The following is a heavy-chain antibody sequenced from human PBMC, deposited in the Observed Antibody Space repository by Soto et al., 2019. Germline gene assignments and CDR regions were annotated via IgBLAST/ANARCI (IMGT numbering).Heavy chain of an antibody. V-gene: IGHV1-18*04. D-gene: IGHD3-3*01. Sequence: ASVKVSCKASGYAFTRYGISWVRQAPGQGLAGMGWISAYNGNTNYAQKLQGRVTIATDTSTSTAYMELRSLRSDDTAVYYCARAPWDYDFSSAEIFIGFDYRGQVTLVT. CDR1: GYAFTRYG. J-gene: IGHJ4*02. CDR2: ISAYNGNT. CDR3: ARAPWDYDFSSAEIFIGFDY.